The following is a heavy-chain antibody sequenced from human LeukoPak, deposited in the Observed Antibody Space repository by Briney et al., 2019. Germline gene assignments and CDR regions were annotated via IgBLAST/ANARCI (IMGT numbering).Heavy chain of an antibody. CDR3: ARSYDFWSGSDYYYMDV. V-gene: IGHV3-7*01. J-gene: IGHJ6*03. CDR1: GFAFSNFW. D-gene: IGHD3-3*01. CDR2: IKQNGSEE. Sequence: GGSLRLSCTASGFAFSNFWMSWVRQAPGKGLEWVANIKQNGSEETYIDSVKGRFIISRDNAKSSLSLQMNSLRGEDTAVYYCARSYDFWSGSDYYYMDVWGKGTTVTVSS.